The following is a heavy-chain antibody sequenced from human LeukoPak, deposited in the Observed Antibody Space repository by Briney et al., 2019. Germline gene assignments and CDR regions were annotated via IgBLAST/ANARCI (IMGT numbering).Heavy chain of an antibody. Sequence: SETLSLTCTVSGGSISSYYWSWIRQPPGKGLEWIGYIYYSGSTNYNPSLKSRVTISVDTSKNQFSLKLSSVTAADTAVYCCARAAAFDIWGQGTMVTVSS. V-gene: IGHV4-59*01. CDR3: ARAAAFDI. J-gene: IGHJ3*02. CDR1: GGSISSYY. CDR2: IYYSGST.